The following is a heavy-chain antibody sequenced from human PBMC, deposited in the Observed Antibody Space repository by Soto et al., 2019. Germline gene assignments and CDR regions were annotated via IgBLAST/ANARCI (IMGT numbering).Heavy chain of an antibody. J-gene: IGHJ4*02. V-gene: IGHV3-72*01. Sequence: GGSLRLSCAVSGFTFSDYYMDWARQAPGKGLEWVGRSRNRANGYTTEYAASVKGRFTVSRDGSKNSLYLQMNSLKTEDTAVYYCVRAIGGSRDYRGQGTLVTVSS. CDR2: SRNRANGYTT. CDR3: VRAIGGSRDY. CDR1: GFTFSDYY. D-gene: IGHD2-15*01.